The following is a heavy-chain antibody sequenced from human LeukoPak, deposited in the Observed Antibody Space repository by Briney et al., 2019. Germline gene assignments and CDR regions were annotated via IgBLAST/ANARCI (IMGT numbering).Heavy chain of an antibody. V-gene: IGHV4-39*06. J-gene: IGHJ4*02. CDR3: VLTTVKNFDY. D-gene: IGHD4-11*01. CDR2: IYYSGST. CDR1: GGSISSSSYY. Sequence: PSETLSLTCTVSGGSISSSSYYWGWIRQPPGKGLEWIGSIYYSGSTYYNPSLKSRVTISVDTSKNQFPLKLSSVTAADTAVYYCVLTTVKNFDYWGQGTLVTVSS.